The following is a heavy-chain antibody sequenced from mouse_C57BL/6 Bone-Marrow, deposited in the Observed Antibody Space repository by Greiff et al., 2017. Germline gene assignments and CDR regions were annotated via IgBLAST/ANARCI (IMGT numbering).Heavy chain of an antibody. J-gene: IGHJ2*01. Sequence: EVKVVESGGGLVQPGESLKLSCESNEYEFPSHDMSWVRKTPEKRLELVAAINSDGGSTYYPDTMERRFIISRDNTKKTLYLQMSSLRSEDTALYYCARHDGYYVENYFDYWGQGTTLTVSS. CDR3: ARHDGYYVENYFDY. CDR2: INSDGGST. CDR1: EYEFPSHD. V-gene: IGHV5-2*01. D-gene: IGHD2-3*01.